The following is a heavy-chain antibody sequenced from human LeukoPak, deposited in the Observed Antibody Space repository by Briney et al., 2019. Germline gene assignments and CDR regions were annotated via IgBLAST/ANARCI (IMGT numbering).Heavy chain of an antibody. CDR1: GGSISRYY. CDR2: IYYSGST. V-gene: IGHV4-59*04. CDR3: AKSGGYGLIDY. D-gene: IGHD1-26*01. Sequence: PSETLSLTCTVSGGSISRYYWSWIRQPAGKGLEWIGNIYYSGSTYYNASLQSRVTISIDTSKNQFSLRLKSVTAADTAMYYCAKSGGYGLIDYWGQGTLVTVSS. J-gene: IGHJ4*02.